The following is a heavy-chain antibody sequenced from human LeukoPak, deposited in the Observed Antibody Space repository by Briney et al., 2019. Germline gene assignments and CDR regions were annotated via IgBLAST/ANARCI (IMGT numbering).Heavy chain of an antibody. V-gene: IGHV4-59*01. CDR1: DASISGYY. CDR2: IHFSGST. Sequence: SETLCPTCTVSDASISGYYWSWIRQPPGKGLEWIGSIHFSGSTNYNPSLRSRVTISVDTSKNQLSLKLSSVTAADTAVYYCARDLGGIYFDYCGDRKLVSVSS. CDR3: ARDLGGIYFDY. D-gene: IGHD2-15*01. J-gene: IGHJ4*01.